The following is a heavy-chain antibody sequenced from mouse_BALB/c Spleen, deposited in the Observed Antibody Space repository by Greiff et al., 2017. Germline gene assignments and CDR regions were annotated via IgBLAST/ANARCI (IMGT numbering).Heavy chain of an antibody. CDR3: ARVGYRGDYAMDY. Sequence: EVQWVESGGGLVKPGGSLKLSCAASGFTFSDYYMYWVRQTPEKRLEWVATISDGGSYTYYPDSVKGRFTISRDNAKNNLYLQMSSLKSEDTAMYYCARVGYRGDYAMDYWGQGTSVTVSS. CDR2: ISDGGSYT. V-gene: IGHV5-4*02. J-gene: IGHJ4*01. D-gene: IGHD4-1*01. CDR1: GFTFSDYY.